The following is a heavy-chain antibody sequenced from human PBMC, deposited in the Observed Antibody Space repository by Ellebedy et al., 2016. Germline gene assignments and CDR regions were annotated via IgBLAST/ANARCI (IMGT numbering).Heavy chain of an antibody. V-gene: IGHV1-69*05. CDR3: ARGYDFWSGYYPGY. J-gene: IGHJ4*02. CDR2: IIPIFGTA. D-gene: IGHD3-3*01. CDR1: GGTFSSYA. Sequence: SVKVSCXASGGTFSSYAISWVRQAPGQGLEWMGGIIPIFGTANYAQKFQGRVTMTRDTSTSTVYMELSSLRSEDTAVYYCARGYDFWSGYYPGYWGQGTLVTVSS.